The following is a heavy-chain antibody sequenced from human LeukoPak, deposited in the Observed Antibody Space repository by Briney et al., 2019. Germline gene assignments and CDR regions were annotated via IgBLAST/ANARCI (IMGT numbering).Heavy chain of an antibody. J-gene: IGHJ5*02. D-gene: IGHD4-11*01. CDR3: ASARGEHDYSNYYWFDP. CDR2: INPNSGGT. Sequence: VASVKVSCKASGYTFTGYYMHWVRQAPGQGLEWMGWINPNSGGTNYAQKFQGRVTMTRDTSISTAYMELSRLRSDDTAVYYCASARGEHDYSNYYWFDPWGQGTLVTVSS. V-gene: IGHV1-2*02. CDR1: GYTFTGYY.